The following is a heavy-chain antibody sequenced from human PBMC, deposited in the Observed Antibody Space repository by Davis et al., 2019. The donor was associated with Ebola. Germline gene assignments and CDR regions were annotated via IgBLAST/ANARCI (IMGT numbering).Heavy chain of an antibody. CDR1: GGSISSYY. CDR3: ARAQLWFGELPHPYFDY. D-gene: IGHD3-10*01. Sequence: MPGGSLRLSCTVSGGSISSYYWSWIRQPPGKGLEWIGYIYYSGSTNYNPSLKSRVTISVDTSKNQFSLKLSSVTAADTAVYYCARAQLWFGELPHPYFDYWGQGTLVTVSS. J-gene: IGHJ4*02. CDR2: IYYSGST. V-gene: IGHV4-59*12.